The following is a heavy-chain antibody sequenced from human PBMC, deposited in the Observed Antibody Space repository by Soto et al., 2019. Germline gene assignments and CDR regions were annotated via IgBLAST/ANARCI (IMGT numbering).Heavy chain of an antibody. D-gene: IGHD3-3*01. CDR3: ARGRITIFGVVIRLAYYFDY. J-gene: IGHJ4*02. Sequence: QVQLVQSGAEVKKPGASVKVSCKASGYTFTSYDINWVRQATGQGLEWMGWMNPNSGNTGYAQKFQGRVTMTRNTSISTAYMELSSLRSEDTAVYYCARGRITIFGVVIRLAYYFDYWGQGTLVTVSS. CDR2: MNPNSGNT. CDR1: GYTFTSYD. V-gene: IGHV1-8*01.